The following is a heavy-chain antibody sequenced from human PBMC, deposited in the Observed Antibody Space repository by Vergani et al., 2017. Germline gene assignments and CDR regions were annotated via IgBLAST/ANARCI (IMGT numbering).Heavy chain of an antibody. CDR3: ARAVSSSWLHGDYFDY. Sequence: EVQLVESGGGLVQPGGSLRLSCAASGFTFSSYDMHWVRQATGKGLEWVSAIGTAGDTYYPGSVKGRFTISRENAKNSLYLQMNSLRAGDTAVYYCARAVSSSWLHGDYFDYWGQGTLVTVSS. J-gene: IGHJ4*02. CDR1: GFTFSSYD. CDR2: IGTAGDT. D-gene: IGHD6-13*01. V-gene: IGHV3-13*01.